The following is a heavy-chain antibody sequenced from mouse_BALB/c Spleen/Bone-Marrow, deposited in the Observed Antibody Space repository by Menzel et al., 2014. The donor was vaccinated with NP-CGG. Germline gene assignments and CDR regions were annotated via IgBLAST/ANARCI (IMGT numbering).Heavy chain of an antibody. D-gene: IGHD2-10*02. Sequence: QVQLKQSGPGLVAPSQRLSITCTVSGFSLTGYGVNWVRQPPGKGLEWLGMIWGYGTTDYNSALKSRLSINKDNSKSQVFLKMNSLQTDDTARYYCAREKYGNYYAMDYWGQGTSVTVSS. J-gene: IGHJ4*01. CDR1: GFSLTGYG. CDR2: IWGYGTT. V-gene: IGHV2-6-7*01. CDR3: AREKYGNYYAMDY.